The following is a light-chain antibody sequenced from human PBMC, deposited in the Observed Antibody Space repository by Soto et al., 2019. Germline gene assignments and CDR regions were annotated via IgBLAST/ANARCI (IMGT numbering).Light chain of an antibody. V-gene: IGLV1-51*01. CDR2: DSD. J-gene: IGLJ2*01. CDR1: SSNIGNNY. CDR3: GTWDNSLSGVI. Sequence: QSVLTQPPSVSAAPGQKVTISCSGTSSNIGNNYVSWYQQLPGTAPKLLIYDSDKRPSGIPDRFSGSKSGTSATLGITGLQTGDEADYYCGTWDNSLSGVIFGGGTKVTVL.